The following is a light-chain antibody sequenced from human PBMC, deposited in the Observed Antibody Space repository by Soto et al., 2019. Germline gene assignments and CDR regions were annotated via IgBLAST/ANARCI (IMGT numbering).Light chain of an antibody. V-gene: IGLV2-14*03. CDR3: SSYTRSSSVI. CDR1: SSDIGAYAY. CDR2: DVN. Sequence: QSVLTQPASVSGSPGQSIAISCTGTSSDIGAYAYVSWYQQHPGKIPKLIVFDVNYRPAGVSIRFSGSKSGNTASLTISGLQAEAEDDYYCSSYTRSSSVIFGGGTKLTVL. J-gene: IGLJ2*01.